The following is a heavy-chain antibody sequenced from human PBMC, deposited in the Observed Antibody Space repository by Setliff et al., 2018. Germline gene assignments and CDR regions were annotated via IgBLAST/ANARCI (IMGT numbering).Heavy chain of an antibody. V-gene: IGHV1-46*01. CDR3: AREVSTGENSGCDI. J-gene: IGHJ3*02. CDR1: GYPFTSYY. CDR2: INIGGGSA. Sequence: ASVKVSCKASGYPFTSYYMYWLRQAPGQGLEWMGIINIGGGSASYAEKFQDRVTMTRDTSTNTVYMDLNSLRDDDTAVYYCAREVSTGENSGCDIWGQGTVVTVSS. D-gene: IGHD3-16*01.